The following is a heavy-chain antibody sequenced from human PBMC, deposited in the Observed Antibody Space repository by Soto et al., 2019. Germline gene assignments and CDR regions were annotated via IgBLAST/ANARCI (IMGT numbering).Heavy chain of an antibody. CDR1: GLTFSSYG. Sequence: QVQLVESGGGVVQPGRSLRLSCAVSGLTFSSYGMHWVRQAPGKGLEWVAVISYDGSNKYYADSVKGRLTISRDNSKNSVYLQMNSLRAEDTAVYYCAKDQTSPNWNGPFYGMDVWGQGTTVTVS. D-gene: IGHD1-20*01. CDR3: AKDQTSPNWNGPFYGMDV. CDR2: ISYDGSNK. V-gene: IGHV3-30*18. J-gene: IGHJ6*02.